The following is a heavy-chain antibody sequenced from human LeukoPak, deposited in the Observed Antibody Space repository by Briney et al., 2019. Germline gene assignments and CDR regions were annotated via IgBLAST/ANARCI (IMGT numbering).Heavy chain of an antibody. Sequence: ASVKVSCKTSGYRFSGNYMHWVRQAPGQGLGWMGWINPNSGATNYAQNFQGWVTMTRDTFVNTGYTDLRRLTSDDTAVYYCARGLINGHDFDYWGQGTLVTVSS. CDR1: GYRFSGNY. CDR3: ARGLINGHDFDY. D-gene: IGHD5-12*01. J-gene: IGHJ4*02. V-gene: IGHV1-2*04. CDR2: INPNSGAT.